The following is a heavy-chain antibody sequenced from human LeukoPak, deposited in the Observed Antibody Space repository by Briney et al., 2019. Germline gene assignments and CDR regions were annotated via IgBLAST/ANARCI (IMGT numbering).Heavy chain of an antibody. CDR3: ATVGILTGYCPGIFDY. Sequence: GGSLRLSCAASGFTVSSNYMSWVRQAPGKGLEWVSVIYSGGSTYYADSVKGRFTISRDNSKNTLYLQMNSLRAEDTAVYYCATVGILTGYCPGIFDYWGQGTLVTVSS. CDR1: GFTVSSNY. V-gene: IGHV3-53*01. D-gene: IGHD3-9*01. J-gene: IGHJ4*02. CDR2: IYSGGST.